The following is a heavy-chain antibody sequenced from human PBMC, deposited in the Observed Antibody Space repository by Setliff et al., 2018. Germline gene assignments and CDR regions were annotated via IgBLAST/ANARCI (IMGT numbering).Heavy chain of an antibody. J-gene: IGHJ4*02. CDR3: ARSTSWFSTNY. D-gene: IGHD2-2*01. V-gene: IGHV1-46*03. Sequence: EASVKVSCKTSGFTFTTFYIHWVRQAPGQGLEWMMMINPNGDRITYAQKFQGRVTMTGDTSTSTVYMELSSLRSEDTAVYYCARSTSWFSTNYWGQGTPVTVSS. CDR1: GFTFTTFY. CDR2: INPNGDRI.